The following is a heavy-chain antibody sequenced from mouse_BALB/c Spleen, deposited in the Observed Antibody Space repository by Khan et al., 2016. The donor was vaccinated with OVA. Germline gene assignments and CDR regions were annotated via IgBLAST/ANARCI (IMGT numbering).Heavy chain of an antibody. J-gene: IGHJ2*01. Sequence: EVKLEVSGPGLVKPSQSLSLTCTVTGYSITSDYAWNWIRQFPGNKLEWMGYISYSGSTSYNQSLKSRTSITRDTSKNQFFLQLNSVTTEDTATYYCARSIMANWGQGTTLTVSS. CDR3: ARSIMAN. CDR2: ISYSGST. V-gene: IGHV3-2*02. CDR1: GYSITSDYA.